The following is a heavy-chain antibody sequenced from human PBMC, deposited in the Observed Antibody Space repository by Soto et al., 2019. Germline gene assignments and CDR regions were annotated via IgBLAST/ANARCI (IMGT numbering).Heavy chain of an antibody. Sequence: SVKVSCKASGGTFSSYAISWVRQAPGQGLEWMGGIIPIFGTANYAQKFQGRVTITADESTSTAYMELSSLRSEDTAVYYCARDDGSCSSTSCYSVRLYGMDVWGQGTTVTVSS. V-gene: IGHV1-69*13. CDR3: ARDDGSCSSTSCYSVRLYGMDV. J-gene: IGHJ6*02. CDR1: GGTFSSYA. D-gene: IGHD2-2*01. CDR2: IIPIFGTA.